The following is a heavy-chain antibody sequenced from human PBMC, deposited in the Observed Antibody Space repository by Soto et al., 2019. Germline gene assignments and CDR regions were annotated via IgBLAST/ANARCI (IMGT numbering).Heavy chain of an antibody. CDR2: ISSNGGST. CDR1: GFTFSSYA. J-gene: IGHJ3*02. D-gene: IGHD6-19*01. Sequence: GGSLRLSCSASGFTFSSYAMHWVRQAPGKGLEYVSAISSNGGSTYYADSVKGRFTISRDNSKNTLYLQMSSLRAEDTAVYYCVKTRIAVAAPGRLGDAFDIWGQGTMVTVSS. CDR3: VKTRIAVAAPGRLGDAFDI. V-gene: IGHV3-64D*08.